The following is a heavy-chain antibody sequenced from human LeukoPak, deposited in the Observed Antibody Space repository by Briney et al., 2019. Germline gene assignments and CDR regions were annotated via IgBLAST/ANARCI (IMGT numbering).Heavy chain of an antibody. D-gene: IGHD5-12*01. CDR1: GGSISSYY. CDR3: ARVPIVVTYGGAFDI. V-gene: IGHV4-59*01. CDR2: IKYSGSD. Sequence: WETLSLTCTVSGGSISSYYWSWIRQPPGKGLEWIGYIKYSGSDNYNPSLKSRVTISVDTSKNQFSLKLSSVTAADTAVYYCARVPIVVTYGGAFDIWGQGTMVTVSS. J-gene: IGHJ3*02.